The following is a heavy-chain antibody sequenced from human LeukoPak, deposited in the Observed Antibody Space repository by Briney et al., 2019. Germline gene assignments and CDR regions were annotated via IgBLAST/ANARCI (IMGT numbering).Heavy chain of an antibody. CDR2: ISTYTGVT. CDR3: AGDSDYSGNGNGDWFDP. Sequence: ASVKVSCKASGFSFTSFGVTWVRQAPGQGLEWMGWISTYTGVTHYAEKFEDRVTVSIDTSTTTAYMELRSLRYDDTAVYYCAGDSDYSGNGNGDWFDPWGQGTVVTVSS. J-gene: IGHJ5*02. V-gene: IGHV1-18*04. CDR1: GFSFTSFG. D-gene: IGHD4-11*01.